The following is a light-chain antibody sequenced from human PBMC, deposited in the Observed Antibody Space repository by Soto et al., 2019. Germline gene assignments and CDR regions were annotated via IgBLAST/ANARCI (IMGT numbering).Light chain of an antibody. CDR3: HQGCSTPPC. J-gene: IGKJ2*03. V-gene: IGKV1-39*01. Sequence: DIQMTQSPSSLSASVGDRVTITCRASQTISRFLNWYQRKPGKAPKFLIHDASSLQSGVPSRFSGSGSGPIFTPTLSLLPREVLATNPGHQGCSTPPCFGRGTKRETK. CDR2: DAS. CDR1: QTISRF.